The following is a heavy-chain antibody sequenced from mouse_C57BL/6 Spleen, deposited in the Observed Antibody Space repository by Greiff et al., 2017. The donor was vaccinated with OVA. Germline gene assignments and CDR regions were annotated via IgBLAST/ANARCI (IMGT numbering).Heavy chain of an antibody. Sequence: EVMLVESGGGLVQPKGSLKLSCAASGFSFNTYAMNWVRQAPGKGLEWVARIRSKSNNYATYYADSVKDRFTISRDDSESMLYLQMNNLKTEDTAMYYGVRHKSSYWYFDVWGTGTTVTVSS. D-gene: IGHD1-1*01. J-gene: IGHJ1*03. V-gene: IGHV10-1*01. CDR3: VRHKSSYWYFDV. CDR1: GFSFNTYA. CDR2: IRSKSNNYAT.